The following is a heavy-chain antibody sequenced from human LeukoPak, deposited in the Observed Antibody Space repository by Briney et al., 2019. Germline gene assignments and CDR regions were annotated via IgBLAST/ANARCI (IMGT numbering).Heavy chain of an antibody. CDR3: ARQGATKTSYYFDY. Sequence: ASVKVSCKASGYTFTSYDINWVLQATGQGLEWMGWMNPNSGNTGYAQKFQGRVTMTRNTSISTAYMELSSLRSEDTAVYYCARQGATKTSYYFDYWGQGTLVTVSS. V-gene: IGHV1-8*01. CDR1: GYTFTSYD. CDR2: MNPNSGNT. D-gene: IGHD1-26*01. J-gene: IGHJ4*02.